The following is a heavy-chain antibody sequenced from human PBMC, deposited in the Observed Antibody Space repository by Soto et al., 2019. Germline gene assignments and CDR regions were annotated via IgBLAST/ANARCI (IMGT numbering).Heavy chain of an antibody. J-gene: IGHJ6*02. D-gene: IGHD2-15*01. CDR1: GGSISSSSYY. V-gene: IGHV4-39*02. Sequence: SETLSLTCTVSGGSISSSSYYWGWIRQPPGKGLEWIGSIYYSGSTYYNPSLKSRVTISVDTSKNQFSLKLSSVTAADTAVYYCARDCSGGSCSSPAADMGGMDVWGQGTTVTVSS. CDR2: IYYSGST. CDR3: ARDCSGGSCSSPAADMGGMDV.